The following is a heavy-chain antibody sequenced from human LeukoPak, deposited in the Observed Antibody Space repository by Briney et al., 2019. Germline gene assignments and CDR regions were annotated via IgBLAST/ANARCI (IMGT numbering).Heavy chain of an antibody. D-gene: IGHD3-16*01. J-gene: IGHJ4*02. CDR1: GFTFSSYW. Sequence: PGGPLRLSCAASGFTFSSYWMTWVRQAPGKGLEWVANIKHNGDELNYVDSVEDRFTISRDNAKNSLYLHMTSLRAEDTAVYYCARELRTFDSWGQGTLVTVSS. CDR3: ARELRTFDS. V-gene: IGHV3-7*01. CDR2: IKHNGDEL.